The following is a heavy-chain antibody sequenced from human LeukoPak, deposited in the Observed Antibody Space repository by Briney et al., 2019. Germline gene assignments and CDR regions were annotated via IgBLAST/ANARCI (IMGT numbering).Heavy chain of an antibody. CDR2: INPRGGST. CDR3: ARDHRANRSSYWYFDL. J-gene: IGHJ2*01. D-gene: IGHD2-2*01. Sequence: GASVKVSCKASGYTFTSYYMHWVRQAPGQGLEWMGIINPRGGSTSYAQKFQGRVTMTRDTSTSTVYMELSSLRSEDTAVYYRARDHRANRSSYWYFDLWGHGTLVTVSS. CDR1: GYTFTSYY. V-gene: IGHV1-46*01.